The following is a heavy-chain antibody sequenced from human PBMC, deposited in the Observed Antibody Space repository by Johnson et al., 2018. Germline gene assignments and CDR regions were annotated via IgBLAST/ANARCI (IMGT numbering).Heavy chain of an antibody. CDR2: IRSKANSYAT. D-gene: IGHD3-3*01. CDR3: ARDFIETAFDI. V-gene: IGHV3-73*02. J-gene: IGHJ3*02. CDR1: GFTFSGSA. Sequence: VQLQESGGGLVQPGGSLKLSCAASGFTFSGSAMHWVRQASGKGLEWVGRIRSKANSYATAYAASVKGRFTISRDDSKNTANLQMNSLKTEDTAVYYFARDFIETAFDIWGQGTMVTVSS.